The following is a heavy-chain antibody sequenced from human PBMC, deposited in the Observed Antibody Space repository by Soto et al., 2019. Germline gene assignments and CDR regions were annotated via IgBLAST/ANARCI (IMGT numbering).Heavy chain of an antibody. V-gene: IGHV3-33*01. CDR3: SREASGVTFEY. CDR1: GFSFSNYV. D-gene: IGHD2-15*01. Sequence: GGSLRSSFVASGFSFSNYVMHWVRQAPGKVLEWVANIWYDGRQKWYAESVKGRLTVSRDNSKNTVYLQMSDLRFDDTAVYFCSREASGVTFEYWGEGALVTVSS. CDR2: IWYDGRQK. J-gene: IGHJ4*02.